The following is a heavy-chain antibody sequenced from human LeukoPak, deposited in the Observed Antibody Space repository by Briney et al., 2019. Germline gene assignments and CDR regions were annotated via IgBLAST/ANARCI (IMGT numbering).Heavy chain of an antibody. CDR2: INHSGRT. CDR3: SRGRIEVSMYPYNWFDP. V-gene: IGHV4-34*01. D-gene: IGHD6-6*01. CDR1: GGSFSGYY. Sequence: SEILSLTCAVYGGSFSGYYWSWIRQPPGKGLEWIGEINHSGRTNYNPSLKSRVTISVDTSKNQFSLRLSSVPAAVSALYCRSRGRIEVSMYPYNWFDPWGQGTLVTVS. J-gene: IGHJ5*02.